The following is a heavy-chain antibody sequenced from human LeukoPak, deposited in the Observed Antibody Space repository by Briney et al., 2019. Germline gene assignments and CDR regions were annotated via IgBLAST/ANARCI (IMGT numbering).Heavy chain of an antibody. CDR3: ARAPTYTAMLPGGMDV. Sequence: GRSLRLSCAASGFTFSSYGMHWVRQAPGKGLEWVAVIWYDGSNKYYADSVKGRFTISRDNSKNTLYLQMNSLRAEDTAVYYCARAPTYTAMLPGGMDVWGQGTTVTVSS. CDR2: IWYDGSNK. J-gene: IGHJ6*02. D-gene: IGHD5-18*01. CDR1: GFTFSSYG. V-gene: IGHV3-33*01.